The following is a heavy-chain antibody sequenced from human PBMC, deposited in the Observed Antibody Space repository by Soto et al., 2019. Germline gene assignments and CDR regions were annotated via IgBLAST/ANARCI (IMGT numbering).Heavy chain of an antibody. D-gene: IGHD3-16*01. Sequence: GGSLRLSCAASGFTFTTYAMHWVRQAPGKGLEWVAVISYEGSNKFYADSVKGRFTISRDNSKNTLYLQMNNLRSEDTAVYYCAREYMIAFGGLMEPFDSWGQGTLVTVSS. J-gene: IGHJ4*02. CDR2: ISYEGSNK. V-gene: IGHV3-30-3*01. CDR3: AREYMIAFGGLMEPFDS. CDR1: GFTFTTYA.